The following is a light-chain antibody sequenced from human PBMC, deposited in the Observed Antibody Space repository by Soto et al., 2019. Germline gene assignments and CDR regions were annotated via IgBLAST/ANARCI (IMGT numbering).Light chain of an antibody. V-gene: IGKV3-11*01. CDR3: QQRSSWPSLT. CDR1: QSVNSSY. CDR2: DAS. Sequence: EIVLTQSPGTLSLSPGERATLSCRASQSVNSSYLAWYQQKPGQAPRLLIYDASSRATGIPARFSGSGSGTDFTLTISGLEPEDFAVYYCQQRSSWPSLTFGGGTKVDIK. J-gene: IGKJ4*01.